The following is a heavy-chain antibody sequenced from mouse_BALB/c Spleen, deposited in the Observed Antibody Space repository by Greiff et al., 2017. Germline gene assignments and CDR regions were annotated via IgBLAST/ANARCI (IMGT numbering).Heavy chain of an antibody. CDR2: INPSNGGT. CDR3: TRGGYYPGAWFAY. D-gene: IGHD2-3*01. J-gene: IGHJ3*01. CDR1: GYTFTSYY. Sequence: QVQLQQSGAELVKPGASVKLSCKASGYTFTSYYMYWVKQRPGQGLEWIGEINPSNGGTNFNEKFKSKATLTVDKSSSTAYMQLSSLTSEDSAVYYCTRGGYYPGAWFAYWGQGTLVTVSA. V-gene: IGHV1S81*02.